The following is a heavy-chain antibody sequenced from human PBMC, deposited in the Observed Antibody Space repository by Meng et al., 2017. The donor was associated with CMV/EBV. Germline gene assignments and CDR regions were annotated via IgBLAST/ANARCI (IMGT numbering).Heavy chain of an antibody. CDR1: GFTLRNYW. CDR2: VNSDASST. V-gene: IGHV3-74*01. Sequence: GGSLRLSCAASGFTLRNYWIHWVRQAPGKGLMWVSRVNSDASSTNYADSVKGRFTFSRDNAKNSLYLQMNSLRAEDTAVYYCARGPDSSGYYSVDYWGQGTLVTVSS. J-gene: IGHJ4*02. D-gene: IGHD3-22*01. CDR3: ARGPDSSGYYSVDY.